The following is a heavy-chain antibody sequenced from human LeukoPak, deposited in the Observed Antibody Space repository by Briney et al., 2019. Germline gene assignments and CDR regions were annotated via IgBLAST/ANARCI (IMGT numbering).Heavy chain of an antibody. CDR2: ISSSGSTI. CDR3: ARVRLWFGELWVDY. V-gene: IGHV3-48*03. J-gene: IGHJ4*02. CDR1: GFTFSSYE. Sequence: PGGSLRLSCAASGFTFSSYEMNWVRQAPGKGLEWVSYISSSGSTIYYADSVKGRFTISRDNAKNSLYLQMNSLRAEDTAVYYCARVRLWFGELWVDYWGQGTLVTVSS. D-gene: IGHD3-10*01.